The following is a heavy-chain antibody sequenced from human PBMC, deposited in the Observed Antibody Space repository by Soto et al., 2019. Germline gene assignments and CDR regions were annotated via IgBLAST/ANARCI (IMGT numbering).Heavy chain of an antibody. J-gene: IGHJ6*02. Sequence: SSVKVSCKASGYTFTSYDINWVRQATGQGLEWMGWMNPNSGNTGYAQKFQGRVTMTRNTSISTAYMELSSLRSEDTAVYYCARSRYKYYYDSSGYYSVGMDVWGQGTTVTVYS. CDR2: MNPNSGNT. V-gene: IGHV1-8*01. D-gene: IGHD3-22*01. CDR3: ARSRYKYYYDSSGYYSVGMDV. CDR1: GYTFTSYD.